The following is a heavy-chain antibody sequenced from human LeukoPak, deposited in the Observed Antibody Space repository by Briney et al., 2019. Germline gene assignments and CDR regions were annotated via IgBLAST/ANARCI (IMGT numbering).Heavy chain of an antibody. CDR3: ARRDSSSWSSFDY. CDR2: IYYSGST. CDR1: GGSISSYY. D-gene: IGHD6-13*01. Sequence: PSETLPLTCTVSGGSISSYYWSWIRQPPGKGLEWIGYIYYSGSTNYNPSLKSRVTMSVDTSKNQFSLKLTSVPAAATAVYYCARRDSSSWSSFDYWGQGTLVTVSS. V-gene: IGHV4-59*08. J-gene: IGHJ4*02.